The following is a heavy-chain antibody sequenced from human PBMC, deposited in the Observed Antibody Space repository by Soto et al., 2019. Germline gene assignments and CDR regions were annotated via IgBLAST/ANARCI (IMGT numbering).Heavy chain of an antibody. CDR3: ARGIHCSGGSCPSDYYYYGMDV. Sequence: GGSLRLSCAASGFTFSSYDMHWVRQATGKDLEWVSAIGTAGDTYYPGSVKGRFTISRENAKNSLYLQMNSLRAEDTAVYYCARGIHCSGGSCPSDYYYYGMDVWGQGTTVTVSS. CDR2: IGTAGDT. CDR1: GFTFSSYD. D-gene: IGHD2-15*01. V-gene: IGHV3-13*01. J-gene: IGHJ6*02.